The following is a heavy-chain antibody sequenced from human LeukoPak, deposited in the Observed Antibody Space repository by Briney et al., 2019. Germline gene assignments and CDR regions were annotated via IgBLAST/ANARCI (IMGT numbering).Heavy chain of an antibody. J-gene: IGHJ3*02. Sequence: SETLSLTCTVSGASIISYYWSCIRQPPGKALEWIGSIYSSGITNYNPSLKSRVTKSLETSKNQFSLRLSSVTAADTAVYYCARHPPRGSLNDAFDIWGQGTLVTVSS. CDR2: IYSSGIT. CDR1: GASIISYY. V-gene: IGHV4-4*09. CDR3: ARHPPRGSLNDAFDI.